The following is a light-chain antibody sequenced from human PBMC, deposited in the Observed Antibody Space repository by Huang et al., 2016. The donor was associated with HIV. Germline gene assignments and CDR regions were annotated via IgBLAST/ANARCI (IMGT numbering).Light chain of an antibody. J-gene: IGKJ2*01. Sequence: DVQMTQSPSTLSTSVGDRITITCRASQNISNWLAWYQLRPGQAPKLLIYKSSTLNTGVPPRFSGSGSGTDFTLSISSLQPDDFATYYCQHYSTHLYTFGQGTKLEMK. CDR3: QHYSTHLYT. CDR2: KSS. CDR1: QNISNW. V-gene: IGKV1-5*03.